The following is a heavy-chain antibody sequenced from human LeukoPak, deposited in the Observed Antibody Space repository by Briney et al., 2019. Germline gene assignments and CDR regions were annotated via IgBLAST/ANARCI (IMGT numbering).Heavy chain of an antibody. Sequence: TSETLSLTCSVYGGSFSGYYWTWIRQPPGKGLEWIGEIDHSESANHSPSLKSRLTMSVDTSKSRFSLRLNSVTAADTATYYCARRYSSGFYYFDYWGQGALVTVSS. J-gene: IGHJ4*02. CDR2: IDHSESA. CDR1: GGSFSGYY. CDR3: ARRYSSGFYYFDY. D-gene: IGHD6-19*01. V-gene: IGHV4-34*01.